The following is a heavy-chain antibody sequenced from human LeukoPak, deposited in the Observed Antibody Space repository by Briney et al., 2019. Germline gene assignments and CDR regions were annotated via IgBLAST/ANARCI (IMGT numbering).Heavy chain of an antibody. CDR3: ASGGREDSNPDYYSYYMDV. CDR1: GFNFGGHY. V-gene: IGHV3-11*04. Sequence: GGSLRLSCATSGFNFGGHYMSCVRQAPGKGPECISYISGNGRDIAYADSVKGRFTISRDNARNSLYLQMNSLSAEHTALYYCASGGREDSNPDYYSYYMDVWGKGTTVTVSS. J-gene: IGHJ6*03. CDR2: ISGNGRDI. D-gene: IGHD2-15*01.